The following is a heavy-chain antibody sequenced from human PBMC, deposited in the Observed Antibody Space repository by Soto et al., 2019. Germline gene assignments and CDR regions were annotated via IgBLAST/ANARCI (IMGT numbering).Heavy chain of an antibody. CDR2: ISGSGGST. D-gene: IGHD6-13*01. Sequence: GGSLRLSCAASGFTFSSYAMSWVRQAPGKGLEWVSAISGSGGSTYYADSVKGRFTISRDNSKNTLYLQMNSLRAEDTAVYYCARKLNYREDRTIISAAGMNWFDPWGQGTLDTVSS. J-gene: IGHJ5*02. CDR1: GFTFSSYA. CDR3: ARKLNYREDRTIISAAGMNWFDP. V-gene: IGHV3-23*01.